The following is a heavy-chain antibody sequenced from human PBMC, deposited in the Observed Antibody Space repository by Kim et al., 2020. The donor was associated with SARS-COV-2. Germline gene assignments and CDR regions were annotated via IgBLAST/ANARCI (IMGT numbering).Heavy chain of an antibody. CDR1: GGSISSGGYY. CDR2: IYYSGST. Sequence: SETLSLTCTVSGGSISSGGYYWSWIRQHPGKGLEWIGYIYYSGSTYYNPSLKSRVTISVDTSKNQFSLKLSSVTAADTAVYYCAREVEGGYCSGGSCYQNYFDYWGQGTLVTVSS. V-gene: IGHV4-31*03. J-gene: IGHJ4*02. CDR3: AREVEGGYCSGGSCYQNYFDY. D-gene: IGHD2-15*01.